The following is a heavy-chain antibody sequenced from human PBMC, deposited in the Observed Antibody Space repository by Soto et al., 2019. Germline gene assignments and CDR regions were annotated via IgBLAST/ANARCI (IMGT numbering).Heavy chain of an antibody. CDR1: GFTFSNAW. J-gene: IGHJ4*02. V-gene: IGHV3-15*01. Sequence: GGSLRLSCAASGFTFSNAWMSWVRQAPGKGLEWVGRIKSKTDGGTTDYAAPVKGRFTISRDDSKNTLYLQMNSLKTEDTAVYYCTTDPLVGAVNDYWGLGTLVTVSS. CDR3: TTDPLVGAVNDY. CDR2: IKSKTDGGTT. D-gene: IGHD1-26*01.